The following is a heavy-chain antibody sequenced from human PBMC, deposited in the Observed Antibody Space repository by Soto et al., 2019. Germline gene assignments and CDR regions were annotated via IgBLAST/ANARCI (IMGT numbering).Heavy chain of an antibody. CDR1: GFTFSSYS. CDR2: ISSSSSTI. V-gene: IGHV3-48*04. D-gene: IGHD2-2*01. CDR3: ARDAIFPHAFDI. Sequence: GGSLRLSCAASGFTFSSYSMNWVRQAPGKGLEWVSYISSSSSTIYYADSVKGRFTISRDNAKNSLYLQMNSLRAEDTAFFFCARDAIFPHAFDIWGQGTMVTVSS. J-gene: IGHJ3*02.